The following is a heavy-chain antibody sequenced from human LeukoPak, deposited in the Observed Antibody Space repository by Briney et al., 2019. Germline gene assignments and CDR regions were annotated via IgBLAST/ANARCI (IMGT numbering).Heavy chain of an antibody. CDR1: GYTFTGHY. J-gene: IGHJ4*02. V-gene: IGHV1-2*02. CDR3: ARIGLKTTGYHRLDY. Sequence: ASVKVSCKASGYTFTGHYLHWVRQAPGQGLEWMGWLNPNTGDALYIQKFQGRVTMTGDTSISTAYMELSSLMSDDTAVYYCARIGLKTTGYHRLDYWGQGTLVTVSS. D-gene: IGHD3-9*01. CDR2: LNPNTGDA.